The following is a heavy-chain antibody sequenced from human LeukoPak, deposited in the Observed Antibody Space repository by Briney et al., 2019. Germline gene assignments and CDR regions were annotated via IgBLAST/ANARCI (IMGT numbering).Heavy chain of an antibody. J-gene: IGHJ4*02. CDR3: AKDLHYWGCDY. CDR2: ISYDGSRK. V-gene: IGHV3-30-3*01. CDR1: LFTYSNFP. Sequence: PGGSLRLSCAASLFTYSNFPMHWVRQAPGKGLEWVTLISYDGSRKSYADSVKGRFTISRDNSKNTLFLQMNSLRVEDTAVYYCAKDLHYWGCDYWGQGTLVTVSS. D-gene: IGHD3-16*01.